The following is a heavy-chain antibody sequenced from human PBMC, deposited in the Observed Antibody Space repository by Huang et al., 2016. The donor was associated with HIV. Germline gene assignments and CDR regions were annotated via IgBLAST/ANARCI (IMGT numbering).Heavy chain of an antibody. CDR2: IIPTLGPA. D-gene: IGHD3-22*01. J-gene: IGHJ4*02. CDR1: GGSFRNFA. Sequence: QVQLVQSGAEVKKPGSSVKVSCKASGGSFRNFAIGWVRQAPGQGLEWMGGIIPTLGPANYAQKFQGRVTISADESTSTAYMELSSLRSEDTAVYYCATVDYYDTSGPQRGYFDNWGQGTLVTVSS. CDR3: ATVDYYDTSGPQRGYFDN. V-gene: IGHV1-69*01.